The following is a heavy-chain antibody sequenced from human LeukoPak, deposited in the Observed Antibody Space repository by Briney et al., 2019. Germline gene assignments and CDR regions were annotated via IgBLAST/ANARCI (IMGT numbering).Heavy chain of an antibody. CDR1: GFTFSGYS. CDR2: ISSSSSYI. Sequence: GSLRLSCAASGFTFSGYSMNWVRQAPGKGLEWVSSISSSSSYIYYADSVKGRFTISRDNAKNSLYLQMNSLRAEDTAVYYCARGVVVVPAARWFDPWGQGTLVTVSS. CDR3: ARGVVVVPAARWFDP. V-gene: IGHV3-21*01. D-gene: IGHD2-2*01. J-gene: IGHJ5*02.